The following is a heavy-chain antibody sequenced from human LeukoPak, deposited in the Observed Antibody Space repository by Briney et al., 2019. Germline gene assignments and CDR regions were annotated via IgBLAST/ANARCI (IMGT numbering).Heavy chain of an antibody. Sequence: GGSLRLSCAASGFSLNSYSMNWVRQAPGKGLEWVACIRSSGSTIYYADSVKGRFTISRDTAKNSLYLQMNSLRDEDTAVYYCTRDPDALDYWGQGTLVTVSS. V-gene: IGHV3-48*02. CDR2: IRSSGSTI. CDR1: GFSLNSYS. CDR3: TRDPDALDY. J-gene: IGHJ4*02.